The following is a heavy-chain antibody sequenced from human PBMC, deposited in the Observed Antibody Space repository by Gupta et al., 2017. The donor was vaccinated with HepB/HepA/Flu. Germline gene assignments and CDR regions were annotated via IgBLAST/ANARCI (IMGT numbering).Heavy chain of an antibody. CDR3: ARTGGKTEARYLQY. Sequence: QVQLQESGPGLVKPSETLSLTCTVSGGPISSYYWSWIRQPPGKGLEWIGYSLYSGITNSNPSLKSRVTISVDTSKNQFSLKLSSVTTADTAVYYCARTGGKTEARYLQYWGQGTLVTVSS. V-gene: IGHV4-59*08. D-gene: IGHD3-16*01. CDR1: GGPISSYY. CDR2: SLYSGIT. J-gene: IGHJ1*01.